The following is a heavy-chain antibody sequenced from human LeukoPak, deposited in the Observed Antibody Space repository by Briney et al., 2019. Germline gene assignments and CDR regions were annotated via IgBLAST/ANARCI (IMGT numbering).Heavy chain of an antibody. CDR1: GFTFSYYE. D-gene: IGHD3-16*01. V-gene: IGHV3-48*03. CDR2: ISSSGSTI. CDR3: ARDGGMGNFDY. J-gene: IGHJ4*02. Sequence: PGGSLRLSCVASGFTFSYYEMNWVRQAPGKGLEWVSYISSSGSTIYYADSVKGRFTISRDNAKNSLYLQMNSLRAEDTAVYYCARDGGMGNFDYWGQGTLVTVSS.